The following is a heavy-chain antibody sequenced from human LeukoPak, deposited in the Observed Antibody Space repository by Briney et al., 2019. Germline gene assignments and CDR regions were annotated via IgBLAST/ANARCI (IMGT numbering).Heavy chain of an antibody. D-gene: IGHD6-6*01. CDR2: INTDGSST. CDR1: GFTFSSYL. CDR3: ARVPYHGSSPFDY. J-gene: IGHJ4*02. V-gene: IGHV3-74*01. Sequence: PGGSLRLSGAASGFTFSSYLMHWVRQAPGKGLVWVSRINTDGSSTSYADSVKGRFTISRDNAKNTLYLQMNSLRAEDTAVYYCARVPYHGSSPFDYWGQGTLVTVSS.